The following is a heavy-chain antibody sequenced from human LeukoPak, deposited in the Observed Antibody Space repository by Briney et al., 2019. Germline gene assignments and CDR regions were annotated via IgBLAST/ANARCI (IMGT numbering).Heavy chain of an antibody. CDR3: ARVVQTVVLDY. V-gene: IGHV1-2*02. Sequence: GASVKVTCKASGYTFTGYYMHWVRQAPGQGLEWMGLINPNSGGTNYAQKFQGRVTMTRDTSISTAYMELSRLRSDDTAVYYCARVVQTVVLDYWGQGTLVTVSS. CDR2: INPNSGGT. J-gene: IGHJ4*02. D-gene: IGHD3-22*01. CDR1: GYTFTGYY.